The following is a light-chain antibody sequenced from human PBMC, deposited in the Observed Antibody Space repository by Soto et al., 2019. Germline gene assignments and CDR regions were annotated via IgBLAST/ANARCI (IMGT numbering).Light chain of an antibody. CDR3: SSYTSSSTPYV. CDR2: DVS. J-gene: IGLJ1*01. Sequence: PGQAITISCTGTSRDVGGYNYVSWYQQHPGKAPKLMIYDVSNRPSGVSNRFSGSKSGNTASLTISGLQAEDEADYYCSSYTSSSTPYVFGTGTKVTVL. CDR1: SRDVGGYNY. V-gene: IGLV2-14*04.